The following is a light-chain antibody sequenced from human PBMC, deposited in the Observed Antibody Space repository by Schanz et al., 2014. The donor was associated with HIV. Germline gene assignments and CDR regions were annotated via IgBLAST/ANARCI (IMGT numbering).Light chain of an antibody. J-gene: IGKJ1*01. V-gene: IGKV1-9*01. CDR1: QGISSY. CDR3: QQYYSYPWT. CDR2: AAS. Sequence: DIQLTQSPSTLSASVGDRVTITCRASQGISSYLAWFQQTPGKAPKLLIYAASTLQSGVPSRFSGSGSGTEFTLTISSLQPEDFATYYCQQYYSYPWTFGQGTKVEIK.